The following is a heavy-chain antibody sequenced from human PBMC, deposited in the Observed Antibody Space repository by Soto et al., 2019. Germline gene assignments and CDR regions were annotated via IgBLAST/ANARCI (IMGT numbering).Heavy chain of an antibody. CDR2: INHSGST. CDR1: GGSFSGYY. D-gene: IGHD2-15*01. CDR3: ARVNVVVVAATLTWFYFDY. V-gene: IGHV4-34*01. J-gene: IGHJ4*02. Sequence: SETLSLTCSVYGGSFSGYYWSGIRQPPGKGLEWIGEINHSGSTNYNPSLKSRVTISVDTSKNQFSLKLSSVTAADTAVYYCARVNVVVVAATLTWFYFDYWGRGTLVTVSS.